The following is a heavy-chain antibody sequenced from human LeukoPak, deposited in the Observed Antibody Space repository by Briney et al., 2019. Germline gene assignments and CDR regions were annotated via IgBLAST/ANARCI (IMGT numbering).Heavy chain of an antibody. V-gene: IGHV1-8*01. CDR1: GYTFTSYD. J-gene: IGHJ4*02. CDR3: ARVFLNSLSAYCSGGSCPEYYFNY. Sequence: ASVKVSCKTSGYTFTSYDINWVRQASGQGLEWVGWMNPNSGNTGYAQKFQGRVTMTRNTSISTAYMELSSLRSEDTAVYYCARVFLNSLSAYCSGGSCPEYYFNYWGQGTLVTVSS. CDR2: MNPNSGNT. D-gene: IGHD2-15*01.